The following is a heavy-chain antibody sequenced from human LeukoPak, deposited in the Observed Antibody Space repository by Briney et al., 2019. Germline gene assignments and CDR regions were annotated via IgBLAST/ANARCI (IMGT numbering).Heavy chain of an antibody. CDR1: GFTFDDYG. J-gene: IGHJ4*02. D-gene: IGHD4/OR15-4a*01. CDR2: MNGRGVRT. Sequence: GGSLRLSCAASGFTFDDYGMSWVRQAPGKGLEWVSRMNGRGVRTYYADSVKGRFTISRDNSKNTLYLQMNSLRGEDTAVYYCAKEGGDYGAFEYWGQGTLVTVSS. CDR3: AKEGGDYGAFEY. V-gene: IGHV3-23*01.